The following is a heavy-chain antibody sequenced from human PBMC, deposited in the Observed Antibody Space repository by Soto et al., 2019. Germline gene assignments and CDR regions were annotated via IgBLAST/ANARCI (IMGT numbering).Heavy chain of an antibody. CDR2: IKSKTDGGAT. J-gene: IGHJ6*02. Sequence: GGSLRLSCAASGFTFSNAWMSWVRQAPGKGLEWVGRIKSKTDGGATDYAAPVKGRFTISRDDSKNTLYLQMNSLKTEDTAVYYCTTHIRTYYYGSGSKPYYYGMDVWGQGTTVTVSS. CDR1: GFTFSNAW. D-gene: IGHD3-10*01. V-gene: IGHV3-15*01. CDR3: TTHIRTYYYGSGSKPYYYGMDV.